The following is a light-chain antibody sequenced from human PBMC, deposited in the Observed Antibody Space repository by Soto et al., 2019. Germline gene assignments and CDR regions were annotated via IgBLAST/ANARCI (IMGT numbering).Light chain of an antibody. CDR3: QQYNSYSGYT. V-gene: IGKV1-5*01. CDR1: QSISSW. Sequence: DIQMTQSPSTLSASVGDRVTITCRASQSISSWLAWYQQKPGKAPKLLIYDASSLESGVPSRFSGSGSGTEFTLPISSLQPDDFATYYCQQYNSYSGYTCGQGTKLEIK. J-gene: IGKJ2*01. CDR2: DAS.